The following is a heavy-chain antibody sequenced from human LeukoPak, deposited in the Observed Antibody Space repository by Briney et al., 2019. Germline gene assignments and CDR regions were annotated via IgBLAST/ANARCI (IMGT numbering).Heavy chain of an antibody. CDR2: ISSSSSYI. V-gene: IGHV3-21*01. Sequence: GGSLRLSCAASGFTFSSYSMNWVRQAPGKGLEWVSSISSSSSYIYYADSVKGRFTISRDNAKNSLCLQMNSLRAEDTAVYYCARETYYGSGSSHYYYYMDVWGKGTTVTVSS. J-gene: IGHJ6*03. CDR3: ARETYYGSGSSHYYYYMDV. CDR1: GFTFSSYS. D-gene: IGHD3-10*01.